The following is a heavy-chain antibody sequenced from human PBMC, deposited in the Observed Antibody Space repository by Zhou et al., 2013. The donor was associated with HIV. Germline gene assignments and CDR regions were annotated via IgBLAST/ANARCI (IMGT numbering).Heavy chain of an antibody. D-gene: IGHD3-10*01. CDR1: GYTFIDYY. CDR3: TTVLFGSAGRNYLSYDMDV. J-gene: IGHJ6*02. Sequence: EAHLVQSGAEVKKPGATVKISCKVSGYTFIDYYMHWIQQAPGKGLEWMGLVNPEDGETLYAEKFQARVTITADTSTDTAYMELSSLRSEDTAVYYCTTVLFGSAGRNYLSYDMDVWGQGTTVTVSS. V-gene: IGHV1-69-2*01. CDR2: VNPEDGET.